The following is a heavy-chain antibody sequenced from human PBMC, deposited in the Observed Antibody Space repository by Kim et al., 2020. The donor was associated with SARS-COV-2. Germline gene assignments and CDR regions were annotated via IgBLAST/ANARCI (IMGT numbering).Heavy chain of an antibody. Sequence: ASVKVSCKASGYTFTSYYMHWVRQAPGQGLEWMGIINPSGGSTSYAQKFQGRVTMTRDTSTSTVYMELSSLRSEDTAVYYCARDRSVIPAAIGRGGSDPWGQGTLVTVSS. J-gene: IGHJ5*02. V-gene: IGHV1-46*01. CDR3: ARDRSVIPAAIGRGGSDP. D-gene: IGHD2-2*02. CDR2: INPSGGST. CDR1: GYTFTSYY.